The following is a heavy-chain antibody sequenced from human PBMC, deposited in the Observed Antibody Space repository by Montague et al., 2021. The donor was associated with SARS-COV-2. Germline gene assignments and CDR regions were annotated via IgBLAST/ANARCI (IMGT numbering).Heavy chain of an antibody. D-gene: IGHD4-17*01. CDR2: ISSSGSA. CDR1: GGSVSSGSFH. J-gene: IGHJ4*02. CDR3: ANKGAYGVPIDY. V-gene: IGHV4-61*01. Sequence: SETLSLTCTVSGGSVSSGSFHWSWIRQPPGKGLEYIGYISSSGSANYNPSFKSRVAISLDTSENQLSLRLSSVTAADTAVYYCANKGAYGVPIDYWGLGTLVTVSS.